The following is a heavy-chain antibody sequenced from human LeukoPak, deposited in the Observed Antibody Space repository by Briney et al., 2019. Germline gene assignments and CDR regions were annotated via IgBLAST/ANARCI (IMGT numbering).Heavy chain of an antibody. J-gene: IGHJ4*02. CDR2: INPNSGDT. V-gene: IGHV1-2*02. Sequence: ASVKVSCKASGYTFIDHYIHWVRQAPGQGLEWMGWINPNSGDTNYPQKFQGRVTMTRDTSISTAHVELSRLRSDDTAMYYCAPSKPWLQPCFDYWGQGTLVTVSS. CDR1: GYTFIDHY. D-gene: IGHD5-24*01. CDR3: APSKPWLQPCFDY.